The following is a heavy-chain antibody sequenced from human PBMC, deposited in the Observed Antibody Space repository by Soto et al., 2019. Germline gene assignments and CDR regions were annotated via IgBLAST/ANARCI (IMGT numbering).Heavy chain of an antibody. V-gene: IGHV4-4*02. CDR1: GDSMTRSVW. CDR2: VFHTGNT. Sequence: LSLTCAVSGDSMTRSVWWTWVRQPPGKGLEWIGEVFHTGNTNYNPSLKSRVTMSVDKSTNELSLKVSFVTAADTALYYCASKAWVRFDYWGQGTLVTAPQ. CDR3: ASKAWVRFDY. J-gene: IGHJ4*02. D-gene: IGHD7-27*01.